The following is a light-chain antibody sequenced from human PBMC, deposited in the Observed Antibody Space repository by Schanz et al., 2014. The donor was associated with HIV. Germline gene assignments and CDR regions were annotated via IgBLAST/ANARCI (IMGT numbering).Light chain of an antibody. CDR1: SSDVGGYNY. CDR2: DVS. Sequence: QSALTQPRSVSGSPGQSVTISCTGTSSDVGGYNYVSWYQQHPGKAPKLMIYDVSKRPSGVSNRFSGSKSGNTASLTISGLQTEDESDYYCCSYAGIFSPLYVFGTGTKLTVL. V-gene: IGLV2-11*01. CDR3: CSYAGIFSPLYV. J-gene: IGLJ1*01.